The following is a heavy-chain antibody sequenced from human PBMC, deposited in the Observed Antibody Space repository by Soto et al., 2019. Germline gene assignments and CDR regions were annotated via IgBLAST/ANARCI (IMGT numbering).Heavy chain of an antibody. CDR2: IYYSGST. J-gene: IGHJ6*02. CDR1: GGSISSYY. V-gene: IGHV4-59*01. D-gene: IGHD3-3*01. CDR3: ARTYYDFWSGQFYGMDV. Sequence: PSETLSLTCTVSGGSISSYYWSWIRQPPGKGLEWIGYIYYSGSTNYNPSLKSRVTISVDTSKNQFSLKLSSVTAADTAVYYCARTYYDFWSGQFYGMDVWGQGTTVTVYS.